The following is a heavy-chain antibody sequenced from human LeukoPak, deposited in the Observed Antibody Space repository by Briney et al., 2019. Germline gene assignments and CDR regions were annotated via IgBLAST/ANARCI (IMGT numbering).Heavy chain of an antibody. CDR3: ARGGRGYSYGYDVDY. CDR1: GFTFSDYY. V-gene: IGHV3-11*01. CDR2: ISSSGSTI. Sequence: PGGSLRLSCAASGFTFSDYYMSWIRQAPGKGLEWVSYISSSGSTIYYADSVKGRLTITRDNAKKSLYLLMNSLRAEDTAVYYCARGGRGYSYGYDVDYWGQGTLVTVSS. J-gene: IGHJ4*02. D-gene: IGHD5-18*01.